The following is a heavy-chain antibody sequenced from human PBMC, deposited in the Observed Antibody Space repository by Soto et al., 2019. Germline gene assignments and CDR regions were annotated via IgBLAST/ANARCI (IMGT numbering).Heavy chain of an antibody. J-gene: IGHJ4*02. Sequence: ASVKVSCKVSGSRFSNYVISWVRQAPGHGLEWLGRIIPIFNSTKYAQSFQGRVTITADKSTSTASLELSSLRSDDTAVYYCAREGRGKKAGYNGLVSLGYWGQGTLVTVSS. CDR2: IIPIFNST. V-gene: IGHV1-69*06. CDR1: GSRFSNYV. D-gene: IGHD2-2*02. CDR3: AREGRGKKAGYNGLVSLGY.